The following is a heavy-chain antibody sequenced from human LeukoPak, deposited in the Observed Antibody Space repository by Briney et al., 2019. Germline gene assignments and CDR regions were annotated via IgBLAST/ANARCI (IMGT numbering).Heavy chain of an antibody. D-gene: IGHD2-15*01. V-gene: IGHV4-59*01. CDR2: IYYSGST. J-gene: IGHJ3*02. CDR3: ARFPQILPSPNDAFDI. CDR1: GGFISSYY. Sequence: PSETLSLTCTVSGGFISSYYWSWIRQPPGKGLEWIGYIYYSGSTNYNPSLKSRVTISVDTSKNQFSLKLSSVTAADTAVYYCARFPQILPSPNDAFDIWGQGTMVTVSS.